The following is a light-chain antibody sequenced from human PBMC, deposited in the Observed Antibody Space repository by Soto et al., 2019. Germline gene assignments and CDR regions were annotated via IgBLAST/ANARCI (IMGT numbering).Light chain of an antibody. Sequence: EIVLTQSPGTLSLSPGERATLYCRASQSISDFIAWHQQKPGQAPRLLIFGASNRATGIPDRFSGSGFGTEFTLTISRLEPEDFAVYYCQQYDNSPLIYTFVQGTKLEIK. CDR1: QSISDF. V-gene: IGKV3-20*01. CDR2: GAS. J-gene: IGKJ2*01. CDR3: QQYDNSPLIYT.